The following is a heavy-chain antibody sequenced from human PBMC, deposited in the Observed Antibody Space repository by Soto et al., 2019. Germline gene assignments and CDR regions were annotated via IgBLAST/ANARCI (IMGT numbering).Heavy chain of an antibody. CDR1: GFTFSSYW. D-gene: IGHD6-19*01. CDR3: ASSEYSSGWYPDY. V-gene: IGHV3-74*01. J-gene: IGHJ4*02. Sequence: GGSLRLSCAASGFTFSSYWMHWVRQAPGKGLVWVSRINSDGSSTSYADSVKGRFTISRDNAKNTLYLQMNSLRAEDTAVYYCASSEYSSGWYPDYWGQGTLVTVSS. CDR2: INSDGSST.